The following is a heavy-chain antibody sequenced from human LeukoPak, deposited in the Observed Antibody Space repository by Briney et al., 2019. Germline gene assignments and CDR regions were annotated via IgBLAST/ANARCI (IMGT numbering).Heavy chain of an antibody. V-gene: IGHV4-39*07. J-gene: IGHJ4*02. D-gene: IGHD3-10*01. CDR3: ARRSTMVRGVDYFDY. CDR2: VYHSGIT. Sequence: SETLSLTCTVSGGSITNTNYYWAWIRQPPGEGLEWIGSVYHSGITYYTPSLKSRVSISVDTSKNQFSLKVTSVTAADTAVYYCARRSTMVRGVDYFDYWGQGTLVTVSS. CDR1: GGSITNTNYY.